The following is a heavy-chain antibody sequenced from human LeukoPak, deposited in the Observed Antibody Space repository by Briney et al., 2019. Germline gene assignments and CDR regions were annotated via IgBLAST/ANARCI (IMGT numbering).Heavy chain of an antibody. D-gene: IGHD1-26*01. CDR2: IYYSGST. CDR3: ARGPPEWELLGWFDP. CDR1: GGSISSYY. V-gene: IGHV4-59*01. Sequence: SETLSLTCTVSGGSISSYYWSWIRQPPGKGLEWIGYIYYSGSTNYNPSLKSRVTISVDTSKNQFSLKLSSVTAADTAVYYCARGPPEWELLGWFDPWGQGTLVTVSS. J-gene: IGHJ5*02.